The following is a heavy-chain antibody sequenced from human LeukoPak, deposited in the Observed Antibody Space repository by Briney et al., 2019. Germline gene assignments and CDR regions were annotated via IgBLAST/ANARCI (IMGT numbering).Heavy chain of an antibody. D-gene: IGHD3-3*01. CDR1: GGSFSGYY. CDR3: ARGSYYDFWSGYPLDYYYGMDV. V-gene: IGHV4-34*01. CDR2: INHSGST. Sequence: PSETLSLTCAVYGGSFSGYYWSWIRQPPGKGLEWIGEINHSGSTNYNPSLKSRVTISVDTSKNQFSLKLSSVTAADTAVYYCARGSYYDFWSGYPLDYYYGMDVWGQGTTVTVSS. J-gene: IGHJ6*02.